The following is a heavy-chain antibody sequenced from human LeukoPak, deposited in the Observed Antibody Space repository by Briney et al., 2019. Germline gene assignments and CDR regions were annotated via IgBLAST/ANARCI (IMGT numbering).Heavy chain of an antibody. Sequence: SETLSLTCTVSGGSISSTSYYWGWIRQPPGKGLEWIGSIYYSGSTYYNPSLKSRVTISVDTSKNQFSLKLSSVTAADTAVYYCARGGKGARWLGASVLSWFDPWGQGTLVTVSS. D-gene: IGHD5-24*01. CDR1: GGSISSTSYY. CDR2: IYYSGST. CDR3: ARGGKGARWLGASVLSWFDP. J-gene: IGHJ5*02. V-gene: IGHV4-39*07.